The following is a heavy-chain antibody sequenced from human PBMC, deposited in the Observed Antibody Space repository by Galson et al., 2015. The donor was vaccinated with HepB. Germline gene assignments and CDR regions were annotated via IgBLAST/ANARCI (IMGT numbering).Heavy chain of an antibody. CDR3: ARGDYGDYARLDY. J-gene: IGHJ4*02. D-gene: IGHD4-17*01. CDR2: ISSSSSTI. V-gene: IGHV3-48*01. CDR1: GFTFSSYS. Sequence: SLRLSCAASGFTFSSYSMNWVRQAPGKGLEWVSYISSSSSTIYYADSVKGRFTISRDNAKNSLYLQMNSLRAEDTAVYYCARGDYGDYARLDYWGQGTLVTVSS.